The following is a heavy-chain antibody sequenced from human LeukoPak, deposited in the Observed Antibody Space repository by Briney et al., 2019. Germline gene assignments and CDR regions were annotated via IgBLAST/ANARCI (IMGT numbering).Heavy chain of an antibody. CDR2: INPNSGGT. CDR3: ASSGYPLYAFDI. CDR1: GYTFTGYY. J-gene: IGHJ3*02. D-gene: IGHD3-22*01. Sequence: ASVKVSCKASGYTFTGYYMHWVRQAPGQGLEWMGWINPNSGGTNYAQKFQGRVTMTEDTSTDTAYMELSGLRSEDTAVYYCASSGYPLYAFDIWGQGTMVTVSS. V-gene: IGHV1-2*02.